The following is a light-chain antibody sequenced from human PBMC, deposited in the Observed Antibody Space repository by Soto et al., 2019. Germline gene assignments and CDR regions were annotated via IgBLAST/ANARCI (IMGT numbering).Light chain of an antibody. J-gene: IGLJ2*01. CDR3: SSYRSSSPLVA. Sequence: QSALTQPASVSGSPGQSITISCTGTTSDIGDYNYVSWYQQYPDKAPKLMIYDVTNRPSGVSNRFSGSKSGNTASLTISGLQADDEADYYCSSYRSSSPLVAFGGGTKLTVL. V-gene: IGLV2-14*03. CDR1: TSDIGDYNY. CDR2: DVT.